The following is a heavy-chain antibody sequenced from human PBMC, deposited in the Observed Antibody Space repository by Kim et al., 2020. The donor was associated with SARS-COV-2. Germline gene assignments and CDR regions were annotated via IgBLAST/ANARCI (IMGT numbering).Heavy chain of an antibody. D-gene: IGHD4-17*01. CDR2: IYSGGST. Sequence: GGSLRLSSAASGFTVSSNYMSWVRQAPGKGLEWVSVIYSGGSTYYADSVKGRFTISRDNSKNTLYLQMNSLRAEDTAVYYCASPRMEYDYGDYAYWGQG. J-gene: IGHJ4*02. CDR3: ASPRMEYDYGDYAY. CDR1: GFTVSSNY. V-gene: IGHV3-66*01.